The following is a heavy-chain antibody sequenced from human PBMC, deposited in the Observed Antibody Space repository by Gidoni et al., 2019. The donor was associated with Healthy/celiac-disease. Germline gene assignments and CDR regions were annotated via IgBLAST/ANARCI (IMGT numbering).Heavy chain of an antibody. Sequence: QVQRVESGGGVVQPGRSLRRSCAASGFTFSSYGMHWVRQAPGKGLEWVAVISYYGSNKYYADSVKGRFTISRDNSKNTLYLQMNSLRAEDTAVYYCARVVEGAFDIWGQGTMVTVSS. CDR3: ARVVEGAFDI. J-gene: IGHJ3*02. D-gene: IGHD2-15*01. V-gene: IGHV3-30*03. CDR1: GFTFSSYG. CDR2: ISYYGSNK.